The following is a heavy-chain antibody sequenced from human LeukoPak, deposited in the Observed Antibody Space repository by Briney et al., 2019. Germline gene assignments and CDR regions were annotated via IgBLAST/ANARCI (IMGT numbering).Heavy chain of an antibody. D-gene: IGHD3-10*01. V-gene: IGHV3-23*01. CDR3: AKGRVYYYGSGSYPYLDY. Sequence: GGSLRLSCAASGFTFSSYGMSWVRQAPGKGLEWVSAISGSGGSTYYADSVKGRFTTSRDNSKNTLYLQMNSLRAEDTAVYYCAKGRVYYYGSGSYPYLDYWGQGTLVTVSS. CDR1: GFTFSSYG. J-gene: IGHJ4*02. CDR2: ISGSGGST.